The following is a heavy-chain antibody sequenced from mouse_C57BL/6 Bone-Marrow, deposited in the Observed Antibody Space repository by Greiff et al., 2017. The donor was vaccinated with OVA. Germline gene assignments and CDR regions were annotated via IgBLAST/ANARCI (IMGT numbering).Heavy chain of an antibody. CDR2: INYDGSGT. V-gene: IGHV5-16*01. CDR3: ARFYYGSSYFDY. J-gene: IGHJ2*01. D-gene: IGHD1-1*01. CDR1: GFTFSDYY. Sequence: EVMLVESEGGLVQPGSSMKLSCTASGFTFSDYYMAWVRQVPEKGLEWVAYINYDGSGTYYLDTLKSRFIISRDNAKNILYLQMSSLKSEDTATYYCARFYYGSSYFDYWGQGTTLTVSS.